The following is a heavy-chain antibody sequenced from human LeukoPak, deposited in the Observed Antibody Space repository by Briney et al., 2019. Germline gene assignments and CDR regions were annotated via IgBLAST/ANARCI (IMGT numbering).Heavy chain of an antibody. V-gene: IGHV2-5*02. CDR1: GFSLSTSGVG. CDR3: AHTYSTRTAEYFHR. Sequence: SGPTLVIPTQTLTLTCTFSGFSLSTSGVGVGWIRQPPGKALEWLALIDWDDDKRYSPSLKSRLTITKDTSKNQVVLTMTDIDAGDTATDSCAHTYSTRTAEYFHRWGQGTLVIVSS. CDR2: IDWDDDK. J-gene: IGHJ1*01. D-gene: IGHD6-13*01.